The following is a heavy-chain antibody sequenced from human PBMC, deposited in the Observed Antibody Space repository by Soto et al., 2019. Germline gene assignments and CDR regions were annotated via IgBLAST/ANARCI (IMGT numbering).Heavy chain of an antibody. CDR1: GGSFSGYY. J-gene: IGHJ4*02. Sequence: PSETLSLTCAVYGGSFSGYYWSWIRQPPGKGLEWIGEINHSGSTNYNPSLKSRVTISVDTSKNQFSLKLSSVTAADTAVYYCASIAYCGGDCPPVLDYWGQGTLVTVSS. V-gene: IGHV4-34*01. CDR2: INHSGST. D-gene: IGHD2-21*02. CDR3: ASIAYCGGDCPPVLDY.